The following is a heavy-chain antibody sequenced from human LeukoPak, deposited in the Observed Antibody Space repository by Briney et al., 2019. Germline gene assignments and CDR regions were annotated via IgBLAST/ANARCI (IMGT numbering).Heavy chain of an antibody. CDR3: ASSGWYLSSFN. V-gene: IGHV4-39*01. CDR1: GGSISSSYY. J-gene: IGHJ4*02. CDR2: IYYSGST. Sequence: SETLSLTCTVSGGSISSSYYWGWIRPPPGKGLEWIGSIYYSGSTYYNPSLKSRVTISVDTSKNQFSLKLSSVTAADTAVYYCASSGWYLSSFNWGQGTLVTVSS. D-gene: IGHD6-19*01.